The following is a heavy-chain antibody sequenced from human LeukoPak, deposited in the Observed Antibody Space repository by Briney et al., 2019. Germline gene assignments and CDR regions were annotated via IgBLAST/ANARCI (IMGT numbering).Heavy chain of an antibody. Sequence: GRSLRLSYAASGFTFSSYAMHWVRQAPGKGLERVAVISYDGSNKYYADSVKGRFTISRDNSKNTLYLQMNSLRAEDTAVYYCARVYGDVDYWGQGTLVTVSS. CDR3: ARVYGDVDY. J-gene: IGHJ4*02. CDR2: ISYDGSNK. V-gene: IGHV3-30*04. CDR1: GFTFSSYA. D-gene: IGHD4-17*01.